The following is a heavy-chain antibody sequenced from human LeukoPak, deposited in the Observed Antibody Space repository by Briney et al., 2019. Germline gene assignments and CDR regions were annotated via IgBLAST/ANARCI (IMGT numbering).Heavy chain of an antibody. CDR2: ISDSGGST. Sequence: QPGGSLRLSCSASGFPFSSYAMHWVRQAPGKGLEYVSAISDSGGSTYYADSLKGRFTVSRDNSNNTLYLQMSSLRAEDTAIYYCAKGPTYDSLPYYFDYWGQGTLVTVSS. CDR3: AKGPTYDSLPYYFDY. J-gene: IGHJ4*02. D-gene: IGHD3-22*01. V-gene: IGHV3-64D*09. CDR1: GFPFSSYA.